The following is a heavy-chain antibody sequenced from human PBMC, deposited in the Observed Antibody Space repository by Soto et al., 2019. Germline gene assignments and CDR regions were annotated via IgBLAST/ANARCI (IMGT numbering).Heavy chain of an antibody. D-gene: IGHD2-2*01. CDR2: IFFTGAN. CDR3: ACARSDSAWSSLGRRLDV. CDR1: GDSVSIGHYY. Sequence: SEALSLTCVVSGDSVSIGHYYWSWIRQPPGQGLVWIGHIFFTGANNYSPSLKSRVTMSVDSCKSQGSLLLTSVTGADADIYFCACARSDSAWSSLGRRLDVWGHGTTVTVSS. J-gene: IGHJ6*02. V-gene: IGHV4-61*01.